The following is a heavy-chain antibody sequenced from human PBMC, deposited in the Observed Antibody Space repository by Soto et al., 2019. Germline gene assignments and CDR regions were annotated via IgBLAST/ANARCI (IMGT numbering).Heavy chain of an antibody. Sequence: GGSLRLSCAASGFPFSSYAMHWVRQAPGKGLEWVAVISYDGSNKYYADSVKGRFTISRDNSKNTLYLQMNSLRAEDTAVYYCARGILYDSSGYYYNWFDPWGQGTLVTVS. CDR3: ARGILYDSSGYYYNWFDP. J-gene: IGHJ5*02. CDR2: ISYDGSNK. D-gene: IGHD3-22*01. V-gene: IGHV3-30-3*01. CDR1: GFPFSSYA.